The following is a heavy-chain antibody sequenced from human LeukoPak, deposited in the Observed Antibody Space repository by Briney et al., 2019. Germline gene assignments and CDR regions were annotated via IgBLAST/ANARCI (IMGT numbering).Heavy chain of an antibody. CDR2: ISGNGGST. CDR1: GFTFSNYA. J-gene: IGHJ1*01. V-gene: IGHV3-23*01. D-gene: IGHD6-19*01. CDR3: AKHGYSSGWPQVPSQH. Sequence: GGSLRLSCAASGFTFSNYAMSRVRQAPGKGLEWVSVISGNGGSTSYADSVKGRFTISRDDSKDMLYLQMNSLRAGDTATYYCAKHGYSSGWPQVPSQHWGQGTLVTVSS.